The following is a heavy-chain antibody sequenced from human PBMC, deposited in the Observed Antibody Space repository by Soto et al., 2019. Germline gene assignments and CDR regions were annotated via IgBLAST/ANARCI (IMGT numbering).Heavy chain of an antibody. Sequence: SETLSLTCSVSGADINTYSWTWIRQPAGKGLEWIGRIYTSASINYNPSPKGRVTLSVDTSTNQVSLRLASVTAADTAIYYCARDREAGYNFYYGMDVWGQGTTVTVSS. V-gene: IGHV4-4*07. CDR3: ARDREAGYNFYYGMDV. CDR2: IYTSASI. CDR1: GADINTYS. D-gene: IGHD6-19*01. J-gene: IGHJ6*02.